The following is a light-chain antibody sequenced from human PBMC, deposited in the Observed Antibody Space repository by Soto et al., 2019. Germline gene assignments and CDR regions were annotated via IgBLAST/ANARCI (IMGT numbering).Light chain of an antibody. CDR1: SSNIGSNF. J-gene: IGLJ2*01. CDR3: AAWDDSLSGPV. Sequence: QSVLTQPPSASGTPGQRVTIPCSGSSSNIGSNFVYWYRQLPGTAPKLIIYSNAQRPSGVPDRFSGSKSGTSASLAISGLRSEDEADYYCAAWDDSLSGPVFGGGTQLTVL. CDR2: SNA. V-gene: IGLV1-47*02.